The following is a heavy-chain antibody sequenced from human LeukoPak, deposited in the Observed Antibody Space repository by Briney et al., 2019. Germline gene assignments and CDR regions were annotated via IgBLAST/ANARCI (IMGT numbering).Heavy chain of an antibody. V-gene: IGHV3-30*04. D-gene: IGHD3-10*01. J-gene: IGHJ5*02. CDR3: ARGLLITMVRAASRGLLGVFDL. CDR1: GFTFSSYA. CDR2: ISYDGSNK. Sequence: GRSLRLSCAASGFTFSSYAMHWVRQAPGKGLEWVAVISYDGSNKYYVDYVKGRFTISRDNSKNTLYLQMNSLRAEDTAVYYCARGLLITMVRAASRGLLGVFDLWGQGTLVTVST.